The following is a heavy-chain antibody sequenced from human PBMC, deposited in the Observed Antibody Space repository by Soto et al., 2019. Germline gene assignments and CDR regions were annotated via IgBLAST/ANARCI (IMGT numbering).Heavy chain of an antibody. D-gene: IGHD3-16*01. CDR3: VMVDNYVTPTQQDV. CDR2: ISPYTGNT. J-gene: IGHJ6*02. CDR1: GYIFVNYG. V-gene: IGHV1-18*01. Sequence: QVQLVQSGDEVKKPGASVKVSCKASGYIFVNYGIAWVRQAPGQGLEWMGWISPYTGNTHSATKVQGRLTMTTDTSTSTAYMDLGSLTSDHTAVYNSVMVDNYVTPTQQDVWGQGNTVTVSS.